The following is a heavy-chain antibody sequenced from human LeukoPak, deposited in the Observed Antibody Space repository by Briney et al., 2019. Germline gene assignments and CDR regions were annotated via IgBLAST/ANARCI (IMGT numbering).Heavy chain of an antibody. CDR3: AKVKDGYIDY. CDR1: GFTFRSYA. Sequence: PGGSLRLSCAASGFTFRSYAMRWVGQAPGKGLEWVSGISVSGDYTDYADSVKGRFTISRDNSKDTLFLQMNSLRAEDTAVYYCAKVKDGYIDYWGQGTLVTVSS. J-gene: IGHJ4*02. CDR2: ISVSGDYT. D-gene: IGHD5-24*01. V-gene: IGHV3-23*01.